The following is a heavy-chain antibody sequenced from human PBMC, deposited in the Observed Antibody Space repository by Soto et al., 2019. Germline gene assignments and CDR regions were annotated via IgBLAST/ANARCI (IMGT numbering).Heavy chain of an antibody. J-gene: IGHJ6*02. CDR3: AKDVVVGATTGLGDYYYYYGMDV. CDR1: GFAFSSFG. Sequence: QVQLVESGGGVVQPGRSLRLSCVASGFAFSSFGMHWVRQAPGKGLEWLAVISFDGRDQYYADSVKGRFTISRDNSKNTLYLQMNSLRAEDTAVYYCAKDVVVGATTGLGDYYYYYGMDVWGQGTTVTVSS. V-gene: IGHV3-30*18. D-gene: IGHD1-26*01. CDR2: ISFDGRDQ.